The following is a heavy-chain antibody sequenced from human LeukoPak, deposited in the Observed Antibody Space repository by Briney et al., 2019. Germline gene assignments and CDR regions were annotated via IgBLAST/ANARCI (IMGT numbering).Heavy chain of an antibody. CDR1: GGSFSGFY. CDR3: ARVVNLDDYGGNDGGWFDP. V-gene: IGHV4-34*01. J-gene: IGHJ5*02. Sequence: SETLSLTCAVYGGSFSGFYWSWIRQSPGKGLEWIGEINHSGSTNYNPSLKSRVTISVDTSKNQFSLKLSSVTAADTAVYYCARVVNLDDYGGNDGGWFDPWGQGTLVTVSS. CDR2: INHSGST. D-gene: IGHD4-23*01.